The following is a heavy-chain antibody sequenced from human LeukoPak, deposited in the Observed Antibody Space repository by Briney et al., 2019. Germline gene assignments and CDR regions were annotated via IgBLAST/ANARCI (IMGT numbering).Heavy chain of an antibody. J-gene: IGHJ5*02. CDR2: ISAYNGNT. CDR3: ARTYYYDSSGYYYGHWFDP. V-gene: IGHV1-18*01. D-gene: IGHD3-22*01. CDR1: GYTFTNYG. Sequence: ASVKVSCRASGYTFTNYGISWVRQASGQGLEWMGWISAYNGNTNYAQKLQGRVTMTTETSTSTAYMELRSLRSDDTAIYYCARTYYYDSSGYYYGHWFDPWGQGTLVTVSS.